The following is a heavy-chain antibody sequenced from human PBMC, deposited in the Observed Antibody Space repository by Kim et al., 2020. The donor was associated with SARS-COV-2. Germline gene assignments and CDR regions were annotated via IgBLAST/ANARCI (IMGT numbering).Heavy chain of an antibody. D-gene: IGHD1-7*01. V-gene: IGHV3-23*01. J-gene: IGHJ5*02. CDR1: GFTFSSYA. CDR2: ISGSGGST. Sequence: GGSLRLSCAASGFTFSSYAMSWVRQAPGKGLEWVSAISGSGGSTYYADSVKGRFTISRDNSKNTLYLQMNSLRAEDTAVYYCAKDYFPWNYDALGSSFDPWGQGTLVTVSS. CDR3: AKDYFPWNYDALGSSFDP.